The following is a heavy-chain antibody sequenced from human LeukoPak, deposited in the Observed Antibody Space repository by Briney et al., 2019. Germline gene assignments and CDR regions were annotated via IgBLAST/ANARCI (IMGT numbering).Heavy chain of an antibody. J-gene: IGHJ4*02. V-gene: IGHV6-1*01. CDR1: GDSVSSNSAA. Sequence: SQTLSLTCAISGDSVSSNSAAWNWIRQSPSRGLEWLGRTYYRSKWYNDYAVSVKSRITINPDTSKNQFSLQLNSVTPEDTAVYYCARANVGRWYAGFSFDYWGQGTLVTVSS. CDR2: TYYRSKWYN. D-gene: IGHD6-13*01. CDR3: ARANVGRWYAGFSFDY.